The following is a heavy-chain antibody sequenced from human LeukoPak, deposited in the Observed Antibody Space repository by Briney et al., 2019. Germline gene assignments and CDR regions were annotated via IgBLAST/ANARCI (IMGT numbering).Heavy chain of an antibody. J-gene: IGHJ3*02. V-gene: IGHV4-59*08. CDR2: ISYSGST. D-gene: IGHD6-13*01. CDR1: GGSINSYY. CDR3: AKAQQQLAPTDAFDI. Sequence: SETLSLTCTVSGGSINSYYWSWIRQPPGKGLEWMGYISYSGSTYYNPSLKSRVTISVDTSKNQFSLKLSSVSAADTAVYYCAKAQQQLAPTDAFDIWGQGTMVTVSS.